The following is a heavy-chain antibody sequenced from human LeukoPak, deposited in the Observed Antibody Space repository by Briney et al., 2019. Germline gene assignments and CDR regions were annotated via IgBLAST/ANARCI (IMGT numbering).Heavy chain of an antibody. Sequence: GASVKVSCKASGCTFTTYDINWVRQATGQGLEWMGWMNPNSGNTDYAQKFQGRVTMTRNTSITTAYMELNNLRSEDTAVYYCARGPPEHPQGYWGQGTLVTVSS. V-gene: IGHV1-8*01. D-gene: IGHD1-14*01. CDR2: MNPNSGNT. CDR3: ARGPPEHPQGY. J-gene: IGHJ4*02. CDR1: GCTFTTYD.